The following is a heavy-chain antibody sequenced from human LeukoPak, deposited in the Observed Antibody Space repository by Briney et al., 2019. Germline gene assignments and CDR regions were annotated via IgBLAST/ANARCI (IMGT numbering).Heavy chain of an antibody. Sequence: AGGSLRLSCAASGFTFSSYSMNWVRQAPGKGLEWVSSISSSSSYIYYADSVKGRFTISRDNAKNSLYLQMNSLRAEDTAVYYCARDHKVYYGMDVWGQGTTVTVSS. J-gene: IGHJ6*02. CDR2: ISSSSSYI. V-gene: IGHV3-21*01. CDR3: ARDHKVYYGMDV. CDR1: GFTFSSYS.